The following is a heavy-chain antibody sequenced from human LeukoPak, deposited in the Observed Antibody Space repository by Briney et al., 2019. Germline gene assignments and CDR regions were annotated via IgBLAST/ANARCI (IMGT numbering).Heavy chain of an antibody. V-gene: IGHV4-61*02. Sequence: SETLSLTCTVSGDSLNSSNYYWTWIRQPAGKGLEWISRIYITGTTHYNPSFKSRVLMSLDTSKNEFSLNLSSVTAADTAVYYCARDGGAYYYGSGSPYDYWGQGNLVIVSS. CDR3: ARDGGAYYYGSGSPYDY. J-gene: IGHJ4*02. CDR1: GDSLNSSNYY. CDR2: IYITGTT. D-gene: IGHD3-10*01.